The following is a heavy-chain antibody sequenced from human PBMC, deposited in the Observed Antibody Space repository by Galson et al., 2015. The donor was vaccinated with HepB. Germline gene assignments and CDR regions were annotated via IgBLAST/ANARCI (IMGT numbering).Heavy chain of an antibody. V-gene: IGHV4-31*03. CDR3: ARYSSSYAFDI. Sequence: TLSLTCTVSGGSISSGGYYWSWIRQHPGKGLEWIGYIYYSGSTYYNPSLKSRVTISVDTSKNQFSLKLSSVTAADTAVYYCARYSSSYAFDIWGQGTMVTVSS. D-gene: IGHD6-13*01. CDR2: IYYSGST. CDR1: GGSISSGGYY. J-gene: IGHJ3*02.